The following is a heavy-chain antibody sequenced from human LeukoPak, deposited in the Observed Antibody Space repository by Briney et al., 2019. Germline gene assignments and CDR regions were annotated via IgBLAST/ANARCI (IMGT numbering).Heavy chain of an antibody. D-gene: IGHD3-16*01. CDR2: IKQDGSEK. V-gene: IGHV3-7*01. CDR3: ARGGGPFDY. CDR1: GFTFSSYA. Sequence: PGGSLRLSCAASGFTFSSYAMSWVRQAPGKGLEWVANIKQDGSEKYYVDSVKGRFTISRDNAKNSLYLQMNSLRAEDTAVYYCARGGGPFDYWGQGTLVTVSS. J-gene: IGHJ4*02.